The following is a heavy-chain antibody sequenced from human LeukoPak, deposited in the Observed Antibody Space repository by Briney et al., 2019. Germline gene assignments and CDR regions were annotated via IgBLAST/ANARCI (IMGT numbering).Heavy chain of an antibody. J-gene: IGHJ4*02. CDR2: ISGSSSTI. D-gene: IGHD6-19*01. V-gene: IGHV3-48*01. CDR3: ARDLHSSGWAYYFDY. Sequence: PGGSLRLSCAASGFTFSSYSMNWVRQAPGKGLEWVSYISGSSSTIYYADSVKGRFTISRDNAKNSLHLQMNSLRAEDTAVYYCARDLHSSGWAYYFDYWGQGTLVTVSS. CDR1: GFTFSSYS.